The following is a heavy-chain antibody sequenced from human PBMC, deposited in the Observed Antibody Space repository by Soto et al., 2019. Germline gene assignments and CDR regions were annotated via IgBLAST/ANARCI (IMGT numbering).Heavy chain of an antibody. CDR2: ISDSGGTS. V-gene: IGHV3-23*04. D-gene: IGHD1-1*01. J-gene: IGHJ4*02. Sequence: EVQLVDSGGGLVQPGGSLRLSCAASGFIFSNYVMSWDRQAPGKGVEWVSSISDSGGTSYYADSVKGRFTISRDNSKNTLHLQMNRLRADDTAIYYCLKRPRTILAFDYRGQGTLVTVAS. CDR3: LKRPRTILAFDY. CDR1: GFIFSNYV.